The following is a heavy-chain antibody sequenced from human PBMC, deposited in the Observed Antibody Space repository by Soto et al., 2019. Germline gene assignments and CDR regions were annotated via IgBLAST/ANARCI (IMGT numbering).Heavy chain of an antibody. J-gene: IGHJ4*02. CDR2: VYWDDDK. Sequence: QITLKESGPTVVKHTQTLTLTCTFSGFSLNTASGEGVGWIRQPPGKALEWLALVYWDDDKRYSPSLKSRLTITKDTSKNQVVLTMTNMDPVDTASYYCARAQWFWDPFGYWGQGTLVTGSS. CDR1: GFSLNTASGEG. V-gene: IGHV2-5*02. CDR3: ARAQWFWDPFGY. D-gene: IGHD3-10*01.